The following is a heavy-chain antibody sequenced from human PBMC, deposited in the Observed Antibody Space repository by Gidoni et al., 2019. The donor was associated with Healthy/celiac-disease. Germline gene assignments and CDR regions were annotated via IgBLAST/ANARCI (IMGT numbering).Heavy chain of an antibody. CDR2: IYYSGST. D-gene: IGHD4-17*01. CDR1: GGSISSGDYY. J-gene: IGHJ4*02. V-gene: IGHV4-30-4*01. Sequence: QVQLQESGPGLVKPSQTLSPTCTVSGGSISSGDYYWSWIRQPPGKGLEWIGYIYYSGSTYYNPSLKSRVTISVDTSKNQFSLKLSSVTAADTAVYYCARTTVTTGGTFDYWGQGTLVTVSS. CDR3: ARTTVTTGGTFDY.